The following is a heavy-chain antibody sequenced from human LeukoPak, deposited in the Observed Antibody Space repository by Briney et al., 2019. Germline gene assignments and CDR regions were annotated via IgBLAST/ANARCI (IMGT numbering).Heavy chain of an antibody. CDR3: VINQYCASSSCPGAFDL. J-gene: IGHJ3*01. Sequence: PGGSLRLSCAASGFNFYYDRMSWVRQAPGKGLEWVGRIKSKTDGGTTEYAAPVKGRFTISRDHSRHTLYLQMSSLKTEDTPVYYCVINQYCASSSCPGAFDLWGQGTVVTVSS. V-gene: IGHV3-15*01. CDR1: GFNFYYDR. D-gene: IGHD2-2*01. CDR2: IKSKTDGGTT.